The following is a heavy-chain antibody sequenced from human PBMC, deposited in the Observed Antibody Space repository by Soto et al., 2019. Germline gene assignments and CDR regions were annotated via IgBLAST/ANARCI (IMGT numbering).Heavy chain of an antibody. CDR3: VTRSRGLQSSPPRLDS. V-gene: IGHV3-23*01. CDR1: GLTFSGYG. J-gene: IGHJ4*02. D-gene: IGHD4-4*01. Sequence: EVQLLESGGGLVQPGGSLRLSCAASGLTFSGYGMSWVRQAPGTGLEWVSAISGSGSTTYYTDSVKGRFTISRDDSKNNLCLQMNSLRAEDPAVYYCVTRSRGLQSSPPRLDSWGQGTLVTVSS. CDR2: ISGSGSTT.